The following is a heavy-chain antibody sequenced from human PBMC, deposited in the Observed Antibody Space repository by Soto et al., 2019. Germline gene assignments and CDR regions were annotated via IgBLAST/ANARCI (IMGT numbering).Heavy chain of an antibody. J-gene: IGHJ4*02. CDR1: GGSLSAYY. Sequence: SETLSLTCAVYGGSLSAYYWTWIRQPPGKGLEWIGEINQSGSTNYNPSLKSRVAISVDTSKNQFSLKLSSVTAADTAVYYCARVSTGTYYFDYWGQGTLVTVSS. CDR3: ARVSTGTYYFDY. V-gene: IGHV4-34*01. D-gene: IGHD1-1*01. CDR2: INQSGST.